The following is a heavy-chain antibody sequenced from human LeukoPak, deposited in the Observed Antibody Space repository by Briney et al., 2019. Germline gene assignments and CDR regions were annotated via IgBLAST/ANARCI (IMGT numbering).Heavy chain of an antibody. D-gene: IGHD6-6*01. CDR3: AREGRSSSPMDY. CDR2: IYPGDSDT. J-gene: IGHJ4*02. Sequence: GESLKISCKGSGYIFNTYWIGWVRQMPGKGLEWMGVIYPGDSDTRYSPSFQGQVTISADKSLSTAYLQWGSLKASDTAMYYCAREGRSSSPMDYWGQGTLVTVSS. V-gene: IGHV5-51*01. CDR1: GYIFNTYW.